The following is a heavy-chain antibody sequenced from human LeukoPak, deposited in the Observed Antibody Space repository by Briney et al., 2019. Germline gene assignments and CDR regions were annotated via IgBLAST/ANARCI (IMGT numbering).Heavy chain of an antibody. CDR1: GFTFSSYG. J-gene: IGHJ4*02. V-gene: IGHV3-33*01. CDR3: ARSDYYDSSGYGIGY. D-gene: IGHD3-22*01. Sequence: PGGSLRLSCAASGFTFSSYGMHWVRQAPGKGLEWVAVIWYDGSNKYYADSVKGRFTISRDNSKNTLYLQMNSLRAEDTAVYYCARSDYYDSSGYGIGYWGQGTLVTVSS. CDR2: IWYDGSNK.